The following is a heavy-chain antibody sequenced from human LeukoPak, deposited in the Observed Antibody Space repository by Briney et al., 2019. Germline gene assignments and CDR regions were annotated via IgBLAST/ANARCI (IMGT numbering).Heavy chain of an antibody. J-gene: IGHJ5*02. Sequence: ASVKVSCKASGYTFTSYDINWVRQATGQGHEWMGWMNPNSGNTGYAQKFQGRVTITRNTSISTAYMELSSLRSEDTAVYYCARGLAAAGTHWFDPWGQGTLVTVSS. CDR3: ARGLAAAGTHWFDP. V-gene: IGHV1-8*03. CDR1: GYTFTSYD. CDR2: MNPNSGNT. D-gene: IGHD6-13*01.